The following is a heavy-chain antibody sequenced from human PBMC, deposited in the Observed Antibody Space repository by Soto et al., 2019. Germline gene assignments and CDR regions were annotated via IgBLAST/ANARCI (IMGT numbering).Heavy chain of an antibody. D-gene: IGHD3-22*01. CDR2: INSGSTSV. J-gene: IGHJ4*02. CDR1: GFIFNSYS. Sequence: EVHLVESGGGLVQPGGSLRLSCVASGFIFNSYSMNWVRQAPGKGLEWISYINSGSTSVFYADSVKGRFTTSRDNAKNSLYLQMNSLRAEDTAVYYCGSSASPDAYWGQGTLVTVSS. CDR3: GSSASPDAY. V-gene: IGHV3-48*01.